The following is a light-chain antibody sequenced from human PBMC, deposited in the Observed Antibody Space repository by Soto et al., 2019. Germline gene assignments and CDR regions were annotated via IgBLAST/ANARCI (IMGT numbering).Light chain of an antibody. CDR3: QKLNSYPLIT. J-gene: IGKJ5*01. CDR1: QGVSSY. Sequence: DIQLTQSPSFLSASVGDRVTITCRASQGVSSYLAWYQQKPGKAPKLLIYAASTLQSGVPSRFSGSGSGTEYTLNISSLQPEDFSTYYRQKLNSYPLITFGQGTRLDIK. CDR2: AAS. V-gene: IGKV1-9*01.